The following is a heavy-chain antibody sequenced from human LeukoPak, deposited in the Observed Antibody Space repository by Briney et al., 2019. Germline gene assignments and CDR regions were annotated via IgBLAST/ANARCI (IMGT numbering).Heavy chain of an antibody. Sequence: GGSLRLSCAASGFTFSSYWMSWVRQAPGKGLEWVANIKQDGSEKYYVDSVKGRFTISRDNAKNSLYLQMNSLRAEDTAVYYCARESPLSLVGATSNALDIWGQGTMVTVSS. CDR1: GFTFSSYW. V-gene: IGHV3-7*01. CDR3: ARESPLSLVGATSNALDI. CDR2: IKQDGSEK. J-gene: IGHJ3*02. D-gene: IGHD1-26*01.